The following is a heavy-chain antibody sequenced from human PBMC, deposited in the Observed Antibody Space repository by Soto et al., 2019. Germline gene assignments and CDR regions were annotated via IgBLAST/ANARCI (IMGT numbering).Heavy chain of an antibody. CDR1: GGTFSSYA. V-gene: IGHV1-69*13. Sequence: SVKVSCKASGGTFSSYAISGVRQAPGQGLEWMGGIIPIFGTANYAQKFQGRVTITADESTSTAYMELSSLRSEDTAVYYCASSYQLLYYYFDYGGHGTLVNVS. D-gene: IGHD2-2*02. CDR2: IIPIFGTA. CDR3: ASSYQLLYYYFDY. J-gene: IGHJ4*01.